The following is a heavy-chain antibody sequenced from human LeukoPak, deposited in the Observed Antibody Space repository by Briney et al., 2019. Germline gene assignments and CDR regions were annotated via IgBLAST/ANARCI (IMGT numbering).Heavy chain of an antibody. CDR1: RFTFSSYW. V-gene: IGHV3-74*01. J-gene: IGHJ4*02. D-gene: IGHD3-22*01. CDR3: ARDGQYFFDSPGYYGGLNL. CDR2: INSNGSQT. Sequence: GGSLRLSCEASRFTFSSYWMHWVRQAPGKGLVWVSRINSNGSQTSYADSVKGRFTISRDNAKDTLYLQMDSLRAEDTAVYYCARDGQYFFDSPGYYGGLNLWGQGTVVTVSS.